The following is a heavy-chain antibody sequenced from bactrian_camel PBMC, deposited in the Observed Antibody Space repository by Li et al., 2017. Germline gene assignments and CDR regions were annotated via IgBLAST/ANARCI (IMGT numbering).Heavy chain of an antibody. CDR2: SYKSSGRT. Sequence: VQLVESGGDSVQSGGSLTLSYVASGYTSRIWTMAWFRQAPGKDREGVALSYKSSGRTVYADSVKGRFTISRDNAKNTLYLQMNSLKTEDTAMYYCAKDYDDDYEDDAEVLGTGEWAFGGWGQGTQVTVS. CDR3: AKDYDDDYEDDAEVLGTGEWAFGG. D-gene: IGHD3*01. CDR1: GYTSRIWT. J-gene: IGHJ6*01. V-gene: IGHV3S1*01.